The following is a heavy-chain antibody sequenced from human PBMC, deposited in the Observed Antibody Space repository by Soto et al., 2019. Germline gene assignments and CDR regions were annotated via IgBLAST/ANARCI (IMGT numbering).Heavy chain of an antibody. V-gene: IGHV4-59*08. Sequence: QVQLQESGPGLVKPSETLSLTGTVSGGSISSYYWSWIRQPPGKGLEWIGYIYYSGSTNYNPSLKSRVTISVDTSKNQFSLKLSSATAADTAVYYCARRYGYSFDYWGQGTLVTVSS. D-gene: IGHD1-20*01. CDR2: IYYSGST. CDR3: ARRYGYSFDY. CDR1: GGSISSYY. J-gene: IGHJ4*02.